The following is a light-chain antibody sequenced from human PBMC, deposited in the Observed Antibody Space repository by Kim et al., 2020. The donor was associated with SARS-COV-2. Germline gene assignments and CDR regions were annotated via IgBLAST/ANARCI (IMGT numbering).Light chain of an antibody. J-gene: IGKJ4*02. V-gene: IGKV3-11*01. CDR1: EGVGSY. CDR3: QRRRSGAPRA. Sequence: SPGEGAARACRASEGVGSYVAGYGRKPGQAARLLIYDAANGATGSPARFSGSGAGTDCTLTIGGLGPEDCAVYCWQRRRSGAPRACGGGRKVDIK. CDR2: DAA.